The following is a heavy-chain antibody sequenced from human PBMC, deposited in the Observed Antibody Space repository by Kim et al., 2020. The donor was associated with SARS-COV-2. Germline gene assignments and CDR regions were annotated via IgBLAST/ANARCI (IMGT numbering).Heavy chain of an antibody. CDR1: GGSISSSSYY. CDR3: ARLRPIPQIDY. CDR2: IYYSGST. V-gene: IGHV4-39*01. Sequence: SETLSLTCTVSGGSISSSSYYWGWIRQPPGKGLEWIGSIYYSGSTYYNPSLKSRVTISVDTSKNQFSLKLSSVTAADTAVYYCARLRPIPQIDYWGQGTLVTVSS. J-gene: IGHJ4*02.